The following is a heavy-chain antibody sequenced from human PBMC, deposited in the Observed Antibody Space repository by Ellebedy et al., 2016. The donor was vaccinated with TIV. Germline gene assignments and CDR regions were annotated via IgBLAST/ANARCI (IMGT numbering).Heavy chain of an antibody. CDR1: GFSFSTYS. Sequence: GESLKISXGDSGFSFSTYSMNWVRQAPGKGLEWVSHLSSGTGIITYADSVKGRFTMSRDSAKNSLYLQMHSLRDDDTAVYYCARGVHYGLDVWGQGTTVTVSS. CDR3: ARGVHYGLDV. V-gene: IGHV3-48*02. J-gene: IGHJ6*02. CDR2: LSSGTGII.